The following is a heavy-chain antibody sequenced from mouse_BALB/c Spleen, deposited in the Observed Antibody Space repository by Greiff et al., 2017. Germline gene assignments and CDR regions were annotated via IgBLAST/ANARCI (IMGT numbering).Heavy chain of an antibody. J-gene: IGHJ3*01. D-gene: IGHD1-1*01. CDR3: ARGYYGSSPAWFAY. CDR2: INPSNGRT. V-gene: IGHV1S81*02. CDR1: GYTFTSYW. Sequence: QVQLQQPGAELVKPGASVNLSCKASGYTFTSYWMHWVKQRPGQGLEWIGEINPSNGRTNYNEKFKSKATLTVDKSSSTAYMQLSSLTSEDSAVYYCARGYYGSSPAWFAYWGQGTLVTVSA.